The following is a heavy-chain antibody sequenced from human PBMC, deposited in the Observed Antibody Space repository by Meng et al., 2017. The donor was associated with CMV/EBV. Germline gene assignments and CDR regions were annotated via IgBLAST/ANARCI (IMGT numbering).Heavy chain of an antibody. Sequence: QGHLQEVVPGLVKPSQTLSLTCSVSGGSISSGDYYWSWIRQPPGKGLEWIGYIYYSGTTYYNPSLESRVTISVDTSKNQFSLNLSSVTAADTAVYYCARLSGSGTTSTGYHYAFDSWGQGTLVTVSS. CDR2: IYYSGTT. J-gene: IGHJ4*02. D-gene: IGHD3-22*01. V-gene: IGHV4-30-4*08. CDR1: GGSISSGDYY. CDR3: ARLSGSGTTSTGYHYAFDS.